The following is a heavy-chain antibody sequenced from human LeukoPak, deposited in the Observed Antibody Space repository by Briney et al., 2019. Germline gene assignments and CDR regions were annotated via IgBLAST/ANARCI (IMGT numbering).Heavy chain of an antibody. J-gene: IGHJ5*02. Sequence: SETLSLTCAVYGGSFSGYYWSWIRQPPGKGLEWIGEINHGGSTNYNPSLKSRVTISVDTSKNQFSLKLSSVTAADTAVYYCARGAWFDPWGQGTLVTVSS. V-gene: IGHV4-34*01. CDR3: ARGAWFDP. CDR1: GGSFSGYY. CDR2: INHGGST.